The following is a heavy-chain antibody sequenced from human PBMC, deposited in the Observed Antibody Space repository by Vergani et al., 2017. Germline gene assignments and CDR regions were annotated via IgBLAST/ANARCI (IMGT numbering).Heavy chain of an antibody. D-gene: IGHD3-22*01. V-gene: IGHV1-18*01. J-gene: IGHJ4*02. CDR1: GYTFTSYG. Sequence: QVQLVQSGAEVKKPGASVKVSCKASGYTFTSYGISWVRQAPGQGLEWRGWISTYNGNTNYAKKLQGRVTLTTDTSTSTAYLELRSLRSDDTAVYYCARDGYDYYDSSGQHDYWGQGTLVTVSS. CDR2: ISTYNGNT. CDR3: ARDGYDYYDSSGQHDY.